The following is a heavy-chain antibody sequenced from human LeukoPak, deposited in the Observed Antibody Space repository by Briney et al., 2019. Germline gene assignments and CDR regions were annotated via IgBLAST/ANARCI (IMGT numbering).Heavy chain of an antibody. CDR2: ITGDGSST. V-gene: IGHV3-74*01. CDR3: AKDARRSSGWYFFDH. CDR1: GFTFSNDW. D-gene: IGHD6-19*01. Sequence: RLGGSLRLSCAVSGFTFSNDWMHWVRRVPGKGLVWVSRITGDGSSTTYADSVKGRFTISRDNSKNTLHLQMNSLRAEDTAVYYCAKDARRSSGWYFFDHWGQGTLVTVSS. J-gene: IGHJ4*02.